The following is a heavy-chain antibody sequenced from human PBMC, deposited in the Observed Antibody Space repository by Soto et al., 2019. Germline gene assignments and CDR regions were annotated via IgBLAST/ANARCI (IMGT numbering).Heavy chain of an antibody. CDR2: IYPGDHET. V-gene: IGHV5-51*01. Sequence: GESLKISCQSSGYTFSNFWIGWVRQLPGKGLEWMGVIYPGDHETRYSTSFHGKVTISADMSINTAYLQWNSLEASDTAFYFCARSPRSSPYFDYWGQGALVTVSS. CDR3: ARSPRSSPYFDY. J-gene: IGHJ4*02. D-gene: IGHD6-13*01. CDR1: GYTFSNFW.